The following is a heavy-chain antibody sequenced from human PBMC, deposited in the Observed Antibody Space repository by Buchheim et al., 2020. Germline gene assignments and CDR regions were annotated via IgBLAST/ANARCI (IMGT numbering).Heavy chain of an antibody. D-gene: IGHD3-10*01. Sequence: QVQLQQWGAGLLKPSETLSLTCAVYGRSFIGYYWSWIRQPPGKGLEWIGEINHSGSTTYNPSLKSRVTISVDTSKNQFSLKLSSVTAADTAVYYCARDMVRGAFDPWGQGTL. CDR2: INHSGST. CDR1: GRSFIGYY. V-gene: IGHV4-34*01. CDR3: ARDMVRGAFDP. J-gene: IGHJ5*02.